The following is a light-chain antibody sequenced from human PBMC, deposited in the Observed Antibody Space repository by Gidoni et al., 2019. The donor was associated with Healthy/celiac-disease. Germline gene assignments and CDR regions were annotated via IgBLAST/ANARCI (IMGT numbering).Light chain of an antibody. Sequence: SYVLTQPPSVSVAPGQTARITCGGNNIGSKSVNWYPQKPGQAPVLVVYDDSDRPSGIPERFSGSNSGNTATLTISRVEAGDEADYYCQVWDSSSDHPFVVFGGGTKLTVL. CDR1: NIGSKS. J-gene: IGLJ2*01. V-gene: IGLV3-21*02. CDR3: QVWDSSSDHPFVV. CDR2: DDS.